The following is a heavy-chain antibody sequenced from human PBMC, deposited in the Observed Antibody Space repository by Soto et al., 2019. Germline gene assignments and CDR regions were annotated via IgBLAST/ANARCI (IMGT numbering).Heavy chain of an antibody. D-gene: IGHD1-20*01. Sequence: ASETLSLTCSVSGVSITSYYWTWIRHSPGKGLEWIGYVYHTGNTYYNPSLKSRVTISLDTSKNQVSLRLRSVTAADTAVYYCAREQYNWKLWGQGTLVTAPQ. J-gene: IGHJ4*02. CDR3: AREQYNWKL. V-gene: IGHV4-59*01. CDR2: VYHTGNT. CDR1: GVSITSYY.